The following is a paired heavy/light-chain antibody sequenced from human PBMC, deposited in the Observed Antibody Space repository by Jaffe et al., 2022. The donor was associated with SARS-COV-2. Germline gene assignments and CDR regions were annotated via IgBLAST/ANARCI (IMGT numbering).Heavy chain of an antibody. V-gene: IGHV4-59*01. J-gene: IGHJ4*02. Sequence: QVQLQESGPGLVKPSETLSLTCTVSGGSISSYYWSWIRQPPGKGLEWIGYIYYSGSTNYNPSLKSRVTISVDTSKNQFSLKLSSVTAADTAVYYCARGPPYCTNGVCLTTPIFDYWGQGTLVTVSS. CDR1: GGSISSYY. CDR2: IYYSGST. D-gene: IGHD2-8*01. CDR3: ARGPPYCTNGVCLTTPIFDY.
Light chain of an antibody. CDR3: GADHGSGSNFVPHVV. V-gene: IGLV9-49*01. Sequence: QPVLTQPPSASASLGASVTLTCTLSSGYSNYKVDWYQQRPGKGPRFVMRVGTGGIVGSKGDGIPDRFSVLGSGLNRYLTIKNIQEEDESDYHCGADHGSGSNFVPHVVFGGGTKLTVL. CDR2: VGTGGIVG. J-gene: IGLJ2*01. CDR1: SGYSNYK.